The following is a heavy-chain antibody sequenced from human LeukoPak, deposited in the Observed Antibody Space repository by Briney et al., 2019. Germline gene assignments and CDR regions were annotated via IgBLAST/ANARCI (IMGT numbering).Heavy chain of an antibody. CDR3: ARVRYDYGAKDIDY. J-gene: IGHJ4*02. CDR1: GYIFNDYY. V-gene: IGHV1-2*02. Sequence: ASVKVSCKASGYIFNDYYIHWVRQAPGQGLEWMGRINPKRGGTKYVQKFQGRVTMTSDTSMSTVYMEMSRLRSDDTAVYYCARVRYDYGAKDIDYWGQGTLVTVSS. D-gene: IGHD4-23*01. CDR2: INPKRGGT.